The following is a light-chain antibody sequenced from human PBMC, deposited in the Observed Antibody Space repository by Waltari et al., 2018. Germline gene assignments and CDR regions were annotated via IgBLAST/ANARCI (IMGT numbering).Light chain of an antibody. V-gene: IGKV4-1*01. CDR2: WAS. CDR3: QQYYSPPHT. J-gene: IGKJ2*01. CDR1: QSVLYNSNNKNY. Sequence: DIVMTQSPDSLAMSLGERATIDCKSSQSVLYNSNNKNYLAWFQQKPGRPPKLLIYWASTRESGVPDRFTGSGSGTHFTLTISSLQAEDVAVYYCQQYYSPPHTFGQGTKLEIK.